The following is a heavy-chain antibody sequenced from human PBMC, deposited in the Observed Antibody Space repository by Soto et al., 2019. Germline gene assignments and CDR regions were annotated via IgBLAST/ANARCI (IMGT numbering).Heavy chain of an antibody. D-gene: IGHD6-19*01. Sequence: QVQLVESGGGVVQPGRSLRLSCAASGFTFSNYAIHWVRQAPGKGLEWVAAISYDGSNKYYADSVKGRFTISRDNSKSTLYLQVNSLRAADTAVYYCARGTSSGWYYFAYWGQGTLVTVSS. V-gene: IGHV3-30-3*01. CDR1: GFTFSNYA. CDR3: ARGTSSGWYYFAY. J-gene: IGHJ4*02. CDR2: ISYDGSNK.